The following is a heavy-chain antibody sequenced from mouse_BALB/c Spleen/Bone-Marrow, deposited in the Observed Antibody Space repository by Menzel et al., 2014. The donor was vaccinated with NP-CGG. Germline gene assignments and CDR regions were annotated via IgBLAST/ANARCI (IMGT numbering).Heavy chain of an antibody. CDR1: GFNIKDAY. CDR3: TRSPGEVNY. D-gene: IGHD1-3*01. Sequence: EVQLQQSGAELVKPGASVKLSCTASGFNIKDAYMHWVKHRPAQGLEWIGRIAPANGNTEYDPKFLDKASTTADTSSNTAYLQLSSLTSEDTAVYYCTRSPGEVNYWGQGTLVTVSA. V-gene: IGHV14-3*02. CDR2: IAPANGNT. J-gene: IGHJ3*01.